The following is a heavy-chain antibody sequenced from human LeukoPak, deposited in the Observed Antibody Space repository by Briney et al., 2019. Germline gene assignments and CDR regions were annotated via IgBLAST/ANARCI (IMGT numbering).Heavy chain of an antibody. Sequence: ASVKVSCKASGYTFTSYGISWVRQAPGQGLEWMGWISAYNGNTNYAQKLQGRVTMTTDTSTSTAYMELRSLRSDDTAVYYCARDYCSSTSCYAAFSWFDPWGQGTLVTVSS. V-gene: IGHV1-18*01. D-gene: IGHD2-2*01. CDR1: GYTFTSYG. J-gene: IGHJ5*02. CDR2: ISAYNGNT. CDR3: ARDYCSSTSCYAAFSWFDP.